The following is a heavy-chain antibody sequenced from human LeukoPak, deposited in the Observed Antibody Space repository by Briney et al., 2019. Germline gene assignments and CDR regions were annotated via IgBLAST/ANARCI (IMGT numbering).Heavy chain of an antibody. D-gene: IGHD5-18*01. CDR1: GDSVSSNSAA. V-gene: IGHV6-1*01. Sequence: SQTLSPTCATSGDSVSSNSAAWNWIRQSPSRGLEWLGRTYYRSRWYNGYAPSVKSRITINPDTSKNQFSLQLTSVTPEDTAVYYCAVGYGYLLGWGQGILVTVSS. J-gene: IGHJ4*02. CDR3: AVGYGYLLG. CDR2: TYYRSRWYN.